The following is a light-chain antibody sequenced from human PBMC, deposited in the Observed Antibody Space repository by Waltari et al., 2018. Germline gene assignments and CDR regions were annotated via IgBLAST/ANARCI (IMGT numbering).Light chain of an antibody. J-gene: IGLJ1*01. CDR3: CSYAGSGTYV. V-gene: IGLV2-23*02. CDR1: NSDVGNYNL. CDR2: EVI. Sequence: QSALTQPASVSGTPGQSLTLSCTGTNSDVGNYNLFSWYQPHPGEAPKLMICEVIKRPSGVSNRFSGSKSGNTASLTISGLQAEDEADYYCCSYAGSGTYVFGTGTKVTVL.